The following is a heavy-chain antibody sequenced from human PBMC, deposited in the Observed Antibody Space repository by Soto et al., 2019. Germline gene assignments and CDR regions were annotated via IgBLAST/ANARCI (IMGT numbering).Heavy chain of an antibody. CDR3: ARDFGSRGAGSYYLGYYYGMDG. CDR2: INPSGGST. J-gene: IGHJ6*02. V-gene: IGHV1-46*01. CDR1: GYTFTSYY. Sequence: GASVKVSCKASGYTFTSYYMHWVRQVPGQGLEWMGIINPSGGSTSYAQKFQGRVTMTRDTSTSTVYMELSSLRSEDTAVYYCARDFGSRGAGSYYLGYYYGMDGWGQGTKVTVSS. D-gene: IGHD3-10*01.